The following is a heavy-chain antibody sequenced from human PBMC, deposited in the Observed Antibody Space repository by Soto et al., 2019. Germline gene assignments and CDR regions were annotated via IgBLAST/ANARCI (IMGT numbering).Heavy chain of an antibody. CDR1: GGSISSYY. Sequence: SETLSLTCTVSGGSISSYYWSWIRQPPGKGLEWIGYIYYSGSTNYNPSLKIRVTISVDTSKNHFSLNLSFVTAADTAVYYFARDNDYVGGGYRPYYYGMDVWGQGTTVTVSS. J-gene: IGHJ6*02. CDR3: ARDNDYVGGGYRPYYYGMDV. CDR2: IYYSGST. V-gene: IGHV4-59*01. D-gene: IGHD3-16*02.